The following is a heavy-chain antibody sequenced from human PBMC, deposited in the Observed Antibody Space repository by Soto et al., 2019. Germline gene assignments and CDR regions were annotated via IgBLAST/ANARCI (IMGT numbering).Heavy chain of an antibody. CDR3: ARGAAFDI. Sequence: QGLEWMGWMNPKSGNTGNAQKFQGRVTMTRNTSISTAYMDLSSLSSEDTAGYYSARGAAFDIWGQGTMVSVSS. CDR2: MNPKSGNT. V-gene: IGHV1-8*01. J-gene: IGHJ3*02.